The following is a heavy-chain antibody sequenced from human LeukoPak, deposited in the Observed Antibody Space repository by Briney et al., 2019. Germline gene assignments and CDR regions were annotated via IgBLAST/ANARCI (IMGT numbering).Heavy chain of an antibody. J-gene: IGHJ3*02. D-gene: IGHD6-19*01. CDR2: IYHSGST. V-gene: IGHV4-38-2*02. Sequence: ETLSLTCTVSGYSISSGYYWGWIRQPPGKGLEWIGSIYHSGSTYYNPSLKSRVTISVDTSKNQFSLKLSSVTAADTAVYYCARAQWLANDAFDIWGQGTMVTVSS. CDR1: GYSISSGYY. CDR3: ARAQWLANDAFDI.